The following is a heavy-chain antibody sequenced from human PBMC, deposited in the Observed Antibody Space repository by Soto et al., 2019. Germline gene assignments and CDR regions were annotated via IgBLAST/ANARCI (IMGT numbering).Heavy chain of an antibody. Sequence: GGSLRLSCAASGFTFDDYAMHWVRQAPGKGLEWVSGISWNSGSIGYVDSVKGRFTISRDNAKNSLYLQMNSLRAEDTALYYCAKIGSSAFDIWGQGTMVTVSS. CDR3: AKIGSSAFDI. V-gene: IGHV3-9*01. D-gene: IGHD6-6*01. J-gene: IGHJ3*02. CDR2: ISWNSGSI. CDR1: GFTFDDYA.